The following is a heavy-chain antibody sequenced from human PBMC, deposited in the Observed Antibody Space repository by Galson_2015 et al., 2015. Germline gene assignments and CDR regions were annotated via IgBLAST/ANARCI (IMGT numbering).Heavy chain of an antibody. CDR1: GVTFSSYW. D-gene: IGHD5-18*01. J-gene: IGHJ4*02. Sequence: SLRLSCAASGVTFSSYWMSWVRQAPGKGLEWVANIKQDGSEKNYVDSVKGRFTISRDNAKNSLYLHMNSLRAEDTAVYYCARDRYGYSYGRLVWGQGTLVTVSS. CDR3: ARDRYGYSYGRLV. V-gene: IGHV3-7*01. CDR2: IKQDGSEK.